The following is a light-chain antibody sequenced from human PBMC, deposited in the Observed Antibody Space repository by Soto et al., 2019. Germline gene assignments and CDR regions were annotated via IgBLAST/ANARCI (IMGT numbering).Light chain of an antibody. J-gene: IGLJ1*01. Sequence: QSALTQPASVSGSPGQSITISCTGASSDVVNYNYVSWYQQHPDKAPKLMIYEVSNRPSGVPNRFSGSKSGNTASLTISGLQAEDEADYYCSSYTSSSTLYVFGTGTQLTVL. CDR2: EVS. CDR3: SSYTSSSTLYV. CDR1: SSDVVNYNY. V-gene: IGLV2-14*01.